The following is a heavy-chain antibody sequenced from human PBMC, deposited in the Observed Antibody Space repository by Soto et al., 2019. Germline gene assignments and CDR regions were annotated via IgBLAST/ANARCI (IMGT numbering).Heavy chain of an antibody. J-gene: IGHJ6*02. V-gene: IGHV1-69*01. CDR2: IIPIFGTA. D-gene: IGHD3-3*01. Sequence: QVQLVQSGAEVKKPGSSVKVSCKASGGTFSSYAISWVRQAPGQGLEWMGGIIPIFGTANYAQKFQGRVTITADESTSTAYMELSSLRSEDTAVYYCAREPQTAPIVTTLDYYYGMDVWGQGTTVTVSS. CDR3: AREPQTAPIVTTLDYYYGMDV. CDR1: GGTFSSYA.